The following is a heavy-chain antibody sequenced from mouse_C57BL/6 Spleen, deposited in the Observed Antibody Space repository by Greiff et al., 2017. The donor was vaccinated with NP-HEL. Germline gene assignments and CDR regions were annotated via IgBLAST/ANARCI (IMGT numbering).Heavy chain of an antibody. CDR3: ARSGITTKAMDY. J-gene: IGHJ4*01. CDR2: IYPGDGDT. V-gene: IGHV1-80*01. CDR1: GYAFSSYW. Sequence: QVQLQQSGAELVKPGASVKISCKASGYAFSSYWMNWVKQRPGKGLEWIGQIYPGDGDTNYNGKFQGKATLTADKSSSTAYMQLSSLTSEDSAVYFCARSGITTKAMDYWGQGTSVTVSS. D-gene: IGHD1-2*01.